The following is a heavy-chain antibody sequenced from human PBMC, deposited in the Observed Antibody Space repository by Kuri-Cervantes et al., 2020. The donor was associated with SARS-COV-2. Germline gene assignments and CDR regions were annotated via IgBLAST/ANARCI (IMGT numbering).Heavy chain of an antibody. D-gene: IGHD3-22*01. CDR2: INSDGSST. CDR3: AKTYYYDSSGYYPFDY. J-gene: IGHJ4*02. Sequence: GESLKISCAASGFTFSNYWMHWVRQAPGKGLVWVSRINSDGSSTSYADSVKGRFTISRDNAKNTLYLQMNSPRAEDTAVYYCAKTYYYDSSGYYPFDYWGQGTLVTVSS. CDR1: GFTFSNYW. V-gene: IGHV3-74*01.